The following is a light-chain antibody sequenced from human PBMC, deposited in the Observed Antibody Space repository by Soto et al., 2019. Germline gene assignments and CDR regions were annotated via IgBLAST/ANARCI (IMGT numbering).Light chain of an antibody. J-gene: IGKJ1*01. CDR3: QQYGSSQWT. CDR1: QSVSSSY. V-gene: IGKV3-20*01. CDR2: GAS. Sequence: ENVLTQSPGTLSLCPGERAALSCRASQSVSSSYLAWYQQKPGQAPRLLIYGASSRATGIPDRFSGSGSGTDFTLTISRLEPEHFAVYYCQQYGSSQWTFGQGTKVDI.